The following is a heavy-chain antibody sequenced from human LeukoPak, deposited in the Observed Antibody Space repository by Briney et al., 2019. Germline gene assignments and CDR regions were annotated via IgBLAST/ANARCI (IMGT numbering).Heavy chain of an antibody. V-gene: IGHV1-24*01. CDR3: ATGWAREPWSPSPGSY. Sequence: ASVKVSCKVSGYTLTELSMHWVRQAPGKGLEWMGGFDPEDGETIYAQKFQGRVTMTEDTSTDTAYMELSSLRSEDTAVYYCATGWAREPWSPSPGSYWGQGTLVTVSS. D-gene: IGHD1-14*01. CDR2: FDPEDGET. J-gene: IGHJ4*02. CDR1: GYTLTELS.